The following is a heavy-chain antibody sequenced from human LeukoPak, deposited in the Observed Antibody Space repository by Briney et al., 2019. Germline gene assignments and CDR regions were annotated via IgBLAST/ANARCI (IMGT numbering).Heavy chain of an antibody. CDR2: IWYDGSNK. D-gene: IGHD3-16*02. V-gene: IGHV3-33*01. J-gene: IGHJ4*02. CDR3: VRDENYIWGSYRLDY. Sequence: PRRSLRLSCAASGFSFSSYGMHWVRQAPGKGLEWVAVIWYDGSNKYYADSVKGRFTISRDNSKNTLDLQMNSLRAEDTAVYYCVRDENYIWGSYRLDYWGQGTLVTVSS. CDR1: GFSFSSYG.